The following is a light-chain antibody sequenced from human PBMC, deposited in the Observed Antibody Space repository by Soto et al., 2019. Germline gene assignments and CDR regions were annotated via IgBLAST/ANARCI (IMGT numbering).Light chain of an antibody. J-gene: IGKJ5*01. CDR3: QPNNFSPS. Sequence: DIVSPQIPATLSLPPGERATLSCRASQTVSRNLAWYQQRPGQAPRLLIYDISNRAAGVPARCSGSGSETEFTLTSRIQQSEDFTDYCCQPNNFSPSFGQGTRLEIK. CDR1: QTVSRN. CDR2: DIS. V-gene: IGKV3-15*01.